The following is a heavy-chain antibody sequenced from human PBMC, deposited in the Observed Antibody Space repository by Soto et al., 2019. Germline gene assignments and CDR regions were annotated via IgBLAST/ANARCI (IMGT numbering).Heavy chain of an antibody. CDR2: ISGSGGST. D-gene: IGHD3-9*01. Sequence: GESLKISCAASGFTFSSYAMSWVRQAPGKGLEWVSAISGSGGSTYYADSVKGRFTISRDNSKNTLYLQMNSLRAEDTAVYYCAKADYDILTGTWLESDYYYYYGMDVWGQGTTVTVSS. CDR1: GFTFSSYA. CDR3: AKADYDILTGTWLESDYYYYYGMDV. J-gene: IGHJ6*02. V-gene: IGHV3-23*01.